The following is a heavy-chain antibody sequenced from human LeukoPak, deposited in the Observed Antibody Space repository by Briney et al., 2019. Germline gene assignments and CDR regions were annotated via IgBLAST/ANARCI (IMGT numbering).Heavy chain of an antibody. V-gene: IGHV3-23*01. CDR3: ATTPSGYDYYFDY. CDR2: ISGSGGST. CDR1: GFTFSSYS. D-gene: IGHD5-12*01. Sequence: GASLRLSCAASGFTFSSYSMNWVRQAPGKGLEWVSAISGSGGSTYYADSVKGRFTISRDNSKNTLYLQMNSLRAEDTAVYYCATTPSGYDYYFDYWGQGTLVTVSS. J-gene: IGHJ4*02.